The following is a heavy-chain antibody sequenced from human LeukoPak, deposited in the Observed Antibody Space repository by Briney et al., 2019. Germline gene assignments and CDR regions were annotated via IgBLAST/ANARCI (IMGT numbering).Heavy chain of an antibody. D-gene: IGHD3-22*01. J-gene: IGHJ4*02. V-gene: IGHV4-30-4*01. CDR3: ARGPWGYYYETPPLSY. CDR1: GGSISSGDYY. CDR2: IYYSGST. Sequence: SETLSLTCTVSGGSISSGDYYWSWIRQPPGQGLEWIGYIYYSGSTYYNPSLKSRVTISVDTSKNQFSLKLSSVTAADTAVYYCARGPWGYYYETPPLSYWGQGTLVTVSS.